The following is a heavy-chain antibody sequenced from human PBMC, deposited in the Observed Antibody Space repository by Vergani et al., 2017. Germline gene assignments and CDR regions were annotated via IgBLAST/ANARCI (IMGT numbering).Heavy chain of an antibody. CDR1: GSTFDDYA. V-gene: IGHV3-43*02. J-gene: IGHJ4*02. D-gene: IGHD4/OR15-4a*01. CDR3: AKDIRRAMVDY. Sequence: EVKLVESGGGVVQPGGSLRLSSAASGSTFDDYAMHWVRQAPGKGLEWVSLTSGDGGSTYYADSVKGRFTISRDNSKNSLYLQMNSLRTEDTALYYCAKDIRRAMVDYWGQGTLVTVSS. CDR2: TSGDGGST.